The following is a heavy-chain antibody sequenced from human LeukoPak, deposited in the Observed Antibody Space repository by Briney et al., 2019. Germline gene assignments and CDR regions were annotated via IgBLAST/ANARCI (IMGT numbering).Heavy chain of an antibody. J-gene: IGHJ4*02. V-gene: IGHV1-46*01. CDR1: GYTFTGYY. Sequence: ASVKVSCKASGYTFTGYYMHWVRQAPGQGLEWVGLIKGTGDSPDYAQKFQGRVTVTCDTSTSTAYLELRSLKLEDTAVYYCARAPAGTLDFWGQGSLVTVSS. CDR3: ARAPAGTLDF. D-gene: IGHD6-13*01. CDR2: IKGTGDSP.